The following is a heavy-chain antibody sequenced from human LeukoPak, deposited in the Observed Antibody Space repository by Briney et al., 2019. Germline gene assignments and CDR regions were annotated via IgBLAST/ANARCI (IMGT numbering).Heavy chain of an antibody. V-gene: IGHV1-24*01. CDR2: FYPEDVET. CDR1: GYTLTELS. J-gene: IGHJ4*02. CDR3: ATISAYGGNGAMYFDY. Sequence: ASAKVSCKVSGYTLTELSMHWVRQAPGKGLEWMGRFYPEDVETIYAQKFQGRVTMTEDTSTDTAYMELSSLRSKDTAVYYCATISAYGGNGAMYFDYWGQGTLVTVHS. D-gene: IGHD4-23*01.